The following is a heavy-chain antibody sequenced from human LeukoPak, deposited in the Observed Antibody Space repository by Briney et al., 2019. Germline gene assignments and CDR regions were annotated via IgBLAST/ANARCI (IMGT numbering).Heavy chain of an antibody. V-gene: IGHV4-59*12. J-gene: IGHJ5*02. CDR3: AREGTARWFDP. CDR2: IHYTGST. Sequence: SETLSLTCTVSGGSINSYYWSWIRQPPGKGLECIGYIHYTGSTNYNPSLKSRVTMSVDTSKNQFSLKLNSVTAADTAVYYCAREGTARWFDPWGQGTLVTVSS. D-gene: IGHD1-14*01. CDR1: GGSINSYY.